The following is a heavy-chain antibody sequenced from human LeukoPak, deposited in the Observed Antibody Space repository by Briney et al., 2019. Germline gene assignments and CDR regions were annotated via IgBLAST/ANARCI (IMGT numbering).Heavy chain of an antibody. Sequence: GGSLRLSCAASGFTFSSYDMHWVRQATGKGLEWVSAIGTAGDTYYPGSVKGRFTISRENAKNSLYLQMNSLRAGDTAVYYCARDNTYCSGSRCYDRFDYWGQGTLVAVSS. CDR1: GFTFSSYD. D-gene: IGHD2-15*01. CDR2: IGTAGDT. CDR3: ARDNTYCSGSRCYDRFDY. J-gene: IGHJ4*02. V-gene: IGHV3-13*01.